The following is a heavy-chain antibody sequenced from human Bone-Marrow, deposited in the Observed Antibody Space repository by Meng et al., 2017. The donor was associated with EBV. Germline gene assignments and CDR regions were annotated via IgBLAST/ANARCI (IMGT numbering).Heavy chain of an antibody. D-gene: IGHD1-26*01. CDR1: GGSISSSNW. V-gene: IGHV4-4*02. Sequence: QVRVRGSGPGLVKPAGTLSPPCVVSGGSISSSNWWSWVRQPPGKGLEWIGEIYHSGRTNYNPSLKSRVTISVDKSKNQLSLKLSSVTAADTAVYYCARDLGETSGTFPFDYWGQGTLVTVSS. J-gene: IGHJ4*02. CDR3: ARDLGETSGTFPFDY. CDR2: IYHSGRT.